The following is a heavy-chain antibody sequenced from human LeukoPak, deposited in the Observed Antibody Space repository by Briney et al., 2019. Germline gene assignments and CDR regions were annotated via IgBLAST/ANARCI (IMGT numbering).Heavy chain of an antibody. Sequence: ASVKVSCKACGYTFTSYYMHWVRQAPGQGLEWMGIINPSGGSTSYAQKFQGRVTMTRDTSTSTVYMELSSLRSEDTAVYYCAKGITGTPFDYWGQGTLVTVSS. D-gene: IGHD1-7*01. CDR2: INPSGGST. V-gene: IGHV1-46*01. CDR1: GYTFTSYY. CDR3: AKGITGTPFDY. J-gene: IGHJ4*02.